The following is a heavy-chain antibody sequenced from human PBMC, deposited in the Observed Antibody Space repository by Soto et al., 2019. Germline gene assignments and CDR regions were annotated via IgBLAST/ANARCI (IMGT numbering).Heavy chain of an antibody. CDR1: GGTFSSYA. D-gene: IGHD2-15*01. V-gene: IGHV1-69*13. Sequence: ASVKVSCKASGGTFSSYAISWVRQAPGQGLEWMGGIIPIFGTANYAQKFQGRVTITADESTSTAYMELSSLRSEDTAVYYCARVDGGGSSFYYGMDVWGQGTTGTVSS. CDR3: ARVDGGGSSFYYGMDV. J-gene: IGHJ6*02. CDR2: IIPIFGTA.